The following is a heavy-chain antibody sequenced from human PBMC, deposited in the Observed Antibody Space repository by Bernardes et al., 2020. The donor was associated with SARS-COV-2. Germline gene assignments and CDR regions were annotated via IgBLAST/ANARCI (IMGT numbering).Heavy chain of an antibody. CDR2: IFSGGST. Sequence: SETLSLTCSVSGASIRRGSYYWSWIRQPAGKGLEWIGRIFSGGSTDYNPSLKSRVTISTDKSKSQFSLKLSSVTAADTAIYYCARTYYEILTGYYSYHGMDVWGQGTTVTVSS. V-gene: IGHV4-61*02. D-gene: IGHD3-9*01. J-gene: IGHJ6*02. CDR3: ARTYYEILTGYYSYHGMDV. CDR1: GASIRRGSYY.